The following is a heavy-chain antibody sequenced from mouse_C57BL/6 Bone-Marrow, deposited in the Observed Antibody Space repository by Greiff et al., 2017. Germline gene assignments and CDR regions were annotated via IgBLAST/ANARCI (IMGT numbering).Heavy chain of an antibody. J-gene: IGHJ4*01. Sequence: VLLVESGAELARPGASVKLSCKASGYTFTSYGISWVKQRTGQGLEWIGEIYPRSGNTYYNEKFKGKATLTADKSSSTAYMELRSLTSEDSAVYFCARLELGRRYYAMDYWGQGTSVTVSS. V-gene: IGHV1-81*01. CDR1: GYTFTSYG. CDR2: IYPRSGNT. D-gene: IGHD4-1*01. CDR3: ARLELGRRYYAMDY.